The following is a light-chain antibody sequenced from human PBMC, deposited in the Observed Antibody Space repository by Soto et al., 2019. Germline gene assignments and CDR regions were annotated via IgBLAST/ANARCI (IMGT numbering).Light chain of an antibody. V-gene: IGLV2-23*02. Sequence: QSVLTQPASVSGSPGQSITISCTGTNSDVGTYELVSWYQQHPGRAPKLMIYEVSKRPSGVSNRFSGSKSGDTASLTISGLQAEDEANYYCCSYAASSALWVFGGGTKLTVL. CDR3: CSYAASSALWV. CDR2: EVS. J-gene: IGLJ3*02. CDR1: NSDVGTYEL.